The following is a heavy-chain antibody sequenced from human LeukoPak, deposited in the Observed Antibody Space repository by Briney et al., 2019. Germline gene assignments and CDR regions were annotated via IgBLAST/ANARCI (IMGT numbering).Heavy chain of an antibody. CDR2: ISSSGSYA. V-gene: IGHV3-11*06. CDR3: ARVAGSYSSNWYGIDY. J-gene: IGHJ4*02. CDR1: GFTFSGYY. D-gene: IGHD6-13*01. Sequence: GGSLRLSCAASGFTFSGYYMSWIRQAPGKGLEWVSYISSSGSYANYADSVEGRFTISRDNAKNSLYLQMNSLRAEDTAVYYCARVAGSYSSNWYGIDYWGQGTLVTVSS.